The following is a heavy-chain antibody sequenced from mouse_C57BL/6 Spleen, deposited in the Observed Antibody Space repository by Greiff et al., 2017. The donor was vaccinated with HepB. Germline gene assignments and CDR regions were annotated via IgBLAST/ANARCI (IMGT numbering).Heavy chain of an antibody. V-gene: IGHV1-42*01. CDR1: GYSFTGYY. Sequence: DVKLVESGPELVKPGASVKISCKASGYSFTGYYMNWVKQSPEKSLEWIGEINPSTGGTTYNQKFKAKATLTVDKTSSTAYMQLKSLTSEDSAVYYCARQAYYFDYWGQGTTLTVSS. CDR3: ARQAYYFDY. J-gene: IGHJ2*01. D-gene: IGHD3-2*02. CDR2: INPSTGGT.